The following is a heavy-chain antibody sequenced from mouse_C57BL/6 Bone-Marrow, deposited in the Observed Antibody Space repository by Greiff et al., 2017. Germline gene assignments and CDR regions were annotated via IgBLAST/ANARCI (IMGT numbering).Heavy chain of an antibody. CDR1: GYTFTDYY. V-gene: IGHV1-26*01. Sequence: EVQLQQPGPELVKPGASVKISCKASGYTFTDYYMNWVKQSHGKSLEWIGDINPNNGGTSYNQKFKGKATLTVDKSSSTAYMELRSLTSEDSAVYYCARTLSFDYWGQGTTLTVSS. CDR3: ARTLSFDY. J-gene: IGHJ2*01. CDR2: INPNNGGT.